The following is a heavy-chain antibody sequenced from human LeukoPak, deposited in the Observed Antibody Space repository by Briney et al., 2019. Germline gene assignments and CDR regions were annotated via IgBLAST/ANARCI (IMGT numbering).Heavy chain of an antibody. CDR1: GFTFSNAW. CDR3: TTDRAAAGTVLEYYFDY. CDR2: IKSKTDGGTT. Sequence: GGSLRLSCAASGFTFSNAWMSWVRQAPGKGLEWVGRIKSKTDGGTTDYAAPVKGRFTISRDDSKNTLYLQMNSLKTEDTAVYYCTTDRAAAGTVLEYYFDYWGQGTLVTVSS. D-gene: IGHD6-13*01. J-gene: IGHJ4*02. V-gene: IGHV3-15*01.